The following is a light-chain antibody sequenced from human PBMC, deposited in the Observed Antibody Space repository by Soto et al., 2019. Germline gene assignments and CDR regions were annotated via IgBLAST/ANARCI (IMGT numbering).Light chain of an antibody. Sequence: EIVLTQSPGTLSLSPGERATLSCRASQSVSSSYLAWYQQKPGQAPRLLIYGASSRATGIPDRFSGSGSGTDCTLTISRLEPEDGAVYYCEQYGSSPRTFGGGTKVESK. CDR3: EQYGSSPRT. V-gene: IGKV3-20*01. J-gene: IGKJ4*01. CDR2: GAS. CDR1: QSVSSSY.